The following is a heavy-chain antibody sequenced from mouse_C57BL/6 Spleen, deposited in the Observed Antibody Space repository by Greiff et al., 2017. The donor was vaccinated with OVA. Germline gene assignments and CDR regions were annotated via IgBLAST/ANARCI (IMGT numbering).Heavy chain of an antibody. J-gene: IGHJ1*03. D-gene: IGHD1-1*01. Sequence: QVQLQQPGAELVKPGASVKLSCKASGYTFTSYWMQWVKQRPGQGLEWIGEIDPSDSYTNYNQKFKGKATLTVDTSSITAYMQLSSLTSEDSAVYYCARRINYYYGSSIYWYFDVWGTGTTVTVSS. CDR2: IDPSDSYT. CDR3: ARRINYYYGSSIYWYFDV. CDR1: GYTFTSYW. V-gene: IGHV1-50*01.